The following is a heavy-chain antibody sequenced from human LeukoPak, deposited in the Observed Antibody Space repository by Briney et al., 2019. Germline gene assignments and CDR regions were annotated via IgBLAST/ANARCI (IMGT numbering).Heavy chain of an antibody. V-gene: IGHV3-30-3*01. D-gene: IGHD3/OR15-3a*01. J-gene: IGHJ5*02. CDR1: GFTLSNYV. Sequence: GRSLRLSCAASGFTLSNYVIHWVRQAPGKGLEWVGVISSDGRNKYVDSVKGRFTISRDNSKNTLYLQMNSLRAEDTAVYYCARVRSDLRFDPWGQGTLVTVSS. CDR3: ARVRSDLRFDP. CDR2: ISSDGRNK.